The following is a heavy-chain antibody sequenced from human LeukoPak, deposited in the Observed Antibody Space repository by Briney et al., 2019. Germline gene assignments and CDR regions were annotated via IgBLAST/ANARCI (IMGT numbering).Heavy chain of an antibody. CDR2: IYYSGST. J-gene: IGHJ5*02. CDR1: GGSISSSSYY. CDR3: ARLIYGYCSGGSCWWNWFDP. V-gene: IGHV4-39*01. Sequence: PSETLSLTCTVSGGSISSSSYYWGWIRQPPGKGLEWIGSIYYSGSTYYNPSLKSRVTISVDTSKNQFSLKLSSVTAADTAVYYCARLIYGYCSGGSCWWNWFDPWGQGTLVTVSS. D-gene: IGHD2-15*01.